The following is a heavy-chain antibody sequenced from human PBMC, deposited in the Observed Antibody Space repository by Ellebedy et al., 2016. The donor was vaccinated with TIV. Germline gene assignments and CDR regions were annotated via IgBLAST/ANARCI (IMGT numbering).Heavy chain of an antibody. CDR2: IIHSGAT. D-gene: IGHD1-1*01. J-gene: IGHJ6*03. Sequence: SETLSLTCGVSGGSVSRDNWWSWVRQTPGKGLEWIGEIIHSGATTYNPSLKSRATLSIDRSKNQFSLTLNSLTAADTAVYYCAKNAYYCMDVWGKGTTVTVSS. CDR1: GGSVSRDNW. CDR3: AKNAYYCMDV. V-gene: IGHV4-4*02.